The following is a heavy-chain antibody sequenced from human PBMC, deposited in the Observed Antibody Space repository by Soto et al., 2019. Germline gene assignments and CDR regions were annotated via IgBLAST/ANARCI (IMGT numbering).Heavy chain of an antibody. V-gene: IGHV1-69*01. CDR1: GGTFSSYA. CDR3: ARSQGGSSSLDIYYYYYYGMDV. J-gene: IGHJ6*02. Sequence: QVQLVQSGAEVKKPGSSVKVSCKAPGGTFSSYAISWVRQAPGQGLEWVGGIIPIFGTANYAQQFQGRVTITADESTSTGYMELSSLRSEDTAVYYCARSQGGSSSLDIYYYYYYGMDVWGQGTTVTVSS. CDR2: IIPIFGTA. D-gene: IGHD2-15*01.